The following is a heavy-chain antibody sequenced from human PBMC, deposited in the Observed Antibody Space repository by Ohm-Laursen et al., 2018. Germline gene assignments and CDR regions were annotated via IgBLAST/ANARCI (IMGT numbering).Heavy chain of an antibody. CDR1: GFTFSNYE. Sequence: SLRLSCAAFGFTFSNYEMNWVRQAPGKGLEWVAVIYYDGSNKYYADSVKGRFTISRDNSRKTLYLQMNSLRVEDTAVYYCAKDLARTDFYYAMDVWGQGTTVTVPS. CDR3: AKDLARTDFYYAMDV. J-gene: IGHJ6*02. D-gene: IGHD2-8*02. CDR2: IYYDGSNK. V-gene: IGHV3-30*18.